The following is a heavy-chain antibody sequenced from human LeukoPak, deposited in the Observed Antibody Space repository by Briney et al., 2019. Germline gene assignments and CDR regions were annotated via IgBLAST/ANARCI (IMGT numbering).Heavy chain of an antibody. Sequence: HPGGYLRRYCAASGFTFSSYAMSWVRQAPGKGLEWVSAISGSGGSTYYADSVKGRFTISRDNSKNTLYLQMNSLRAEDTAVYYCAKDYYDSSGYYYYYYGMDVWGQGTTVTVSS. J-gene: IGHJ6*02. CDR3: AKDYYDSSGYYYYYYGMDV. CDR2: ISGSGGST. CDR1: GFTFSSYA. D-gene: IGHD3-22*01. V-gene: IGHV3-23*01.